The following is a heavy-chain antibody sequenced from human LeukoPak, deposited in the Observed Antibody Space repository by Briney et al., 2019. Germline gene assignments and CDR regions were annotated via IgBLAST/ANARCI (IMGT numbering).Heavy chain of an antibody. CDR1: GYTFTGYY. Sequence: ASVKVSCKASGYTFTGYYMHWVRRAPGQGLEWMGWINPNSGGTNYAQKFQGRVTMTRDTSISTAYMELSRLRSDDTAVYYCARPRQVVRGVSGEYYFDYWGQGTLVTVSS. CDR3: ARPRQVVRGVSGEYYFDY. D-gene: IGHD3-10*01. V-gene: IGHV1-2*02. J-gene: IGHJ4*02. CDR2: INPNSGGT.